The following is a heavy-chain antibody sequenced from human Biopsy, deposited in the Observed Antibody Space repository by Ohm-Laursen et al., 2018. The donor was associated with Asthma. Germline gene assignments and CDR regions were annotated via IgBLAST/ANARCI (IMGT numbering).Heavy chain of an antibody. CDR2: ISGSGDST. Sequence: SLRLSCAASGFTFSSYAMNWVRQAPGKGLGWVSAISGSGDSTYYADSVKGRFTISRDNSKNTLYLQMNSLRAEDTAVYYCAREGGDYLSGYYYYYGMDVWGQGATVTVSS. D-gene: IGHD4-17*01. V-gene: IGHV3-23*01. CDR3: AREGGDYLSGYYYYYGMDV. CDR1: GFTFSSYA. J-gene: IGHJ6*02.